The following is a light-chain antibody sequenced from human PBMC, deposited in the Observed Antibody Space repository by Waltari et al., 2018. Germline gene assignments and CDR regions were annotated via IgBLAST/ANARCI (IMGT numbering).Light chain of an antibody. V-gene: IGKV1-5*03. Sequence: DIQMTQSPSTLSASVGDRVTITCRASQSVRRWLAWYQQKPGKAPQVLIYQASTSESGVPSRFSGSQSGTEFTLTISSLQPDDFATYYCQQHNSYPYTFGQGTKLEIK. J-gene: IGKJ2*01. CDR3: QQHNSYPYT. CDR2: QAS. CDR1: QSVRRW.